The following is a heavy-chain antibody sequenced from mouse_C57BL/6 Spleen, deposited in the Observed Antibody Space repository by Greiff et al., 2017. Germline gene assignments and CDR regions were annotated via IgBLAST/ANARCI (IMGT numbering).Heavy chain of an antibody. CDR3: ARDWETAQATEFAY. J-gene: IGHJ3*01. Sequence: DVQLQESGPGLVKPSQSLSLTCSVTGYSITSGYYWNWIRQFPGNKLEWMGYISYDGSNNYNPSLKNRISITRDTSKNQFFLKLNSVTTEDTATYYCARDWETAQATEFAYWGQGTLVTVSA. V-gene: IGHV3-6*01. CDR1: GYSITSGYY. CDR2: ISYDGSN. D-gene: IGHD3-2*02.